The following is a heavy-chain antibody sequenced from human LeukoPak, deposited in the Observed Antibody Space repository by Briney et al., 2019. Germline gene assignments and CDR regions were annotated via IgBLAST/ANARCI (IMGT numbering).Heavy chain of an antibody. J-gene: IGHJ4*02. CDR1: GYTFTSYG. D-gene: IGHD6-13*01. V-gene: IGHV1-2*02. Sequence: ASVKVSCKASGYTFTSYGISWVRQAPGQGLEWMGWINPNSGGTNYAQKFQGRVTMTRDTSISTAYMELSRLRSDDTAVYYCARDLGSRRSSWYGLSDYWGQGTLVTVSS. CDR3: ARDLGSRRSSWYGLSDY. CDR2: INPNSGGT.